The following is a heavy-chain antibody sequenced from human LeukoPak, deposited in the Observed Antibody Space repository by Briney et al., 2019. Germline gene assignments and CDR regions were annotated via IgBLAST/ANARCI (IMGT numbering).Heavy chain of an antibody. CDR1: GYTFTSNY. Sequence: ASVKVSCKAFGYTFTSNYMHWVRQAPGQGLEWMGWINPNSGGTNYAQKFQGRVTMTRDTSISTAYTELSRLRSDDTAVYYCARAYLYSNYAFGYDYWGQGTLVTVSS. V-gene: IGHV1-2*02. CDR3: ARAYLYSNYAFGYDY. J-gene: IGHJ4*02. CDR2: INPNSGGT. D-gene: IGHD4-11*01.